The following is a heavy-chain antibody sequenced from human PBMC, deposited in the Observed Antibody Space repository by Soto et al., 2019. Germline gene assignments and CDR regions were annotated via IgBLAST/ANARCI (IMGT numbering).Heavy chain of an antibody. D-gene: IGHD3-10*01. Sequence: GGSLRLSCAASGFTFSSYAMSWVRQAPGRGLEWVSAISGSGGSTYYADSVKGRFTISRDNSKNTLYLQMNSLRAEDTAVYYCAKAQVVRGVKNWFDPWGQGTLVTVSS. CDR1: GFTFSSYA. V-gene: IGHV3-23*01. CDR2: ISGSGGST. CDR3: AKAQVVRGVKNWFDP. J-gene: IGHJ5*02.